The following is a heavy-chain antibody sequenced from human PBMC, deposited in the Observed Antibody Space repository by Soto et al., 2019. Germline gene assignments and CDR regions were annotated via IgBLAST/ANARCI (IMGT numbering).Heavy chain of an antibody. CDR2: IWYDGSNK. V-gene: IGHV3-33*01. D-gene: IGHD6-19*01. CDR3: ARGYSSGWGAFDY. CDR1: GFTFSSYG. Sequence: PVGSLRLSCAASGFTFSSYGMHWVRQAPGKGLEWVAVIWYDGSNKYYADSVKGRFTISRDNSKNTLYLQMNSLRAEDTAVYYCARGYSSGWGAFDYWGQGTLVTVSS. J-gene: IGHJ4*02.